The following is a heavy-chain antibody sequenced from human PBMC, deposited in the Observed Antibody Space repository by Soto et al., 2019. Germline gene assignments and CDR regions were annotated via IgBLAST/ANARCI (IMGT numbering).Heavy chain of an antibody. CDR3: AREGRVSAADAFDI. CDR2: IYYSGST. Sequence: QVQLQESGPGLVKPSETLSLTCTVSGGSISSYYWSWIRQPPGKGLEWIGYIYYSGSTNYNPSLKSRVTISVDTSKNQFSLQLSSVTAADTAVYYCAREGRVSAADAFDIWGQGTMVTVSS. J-gene: IGHJ3*02. CDR1: GGSISSYY. V-gene: IGHV4-59*01. D-gene: IGHD6-13*01.